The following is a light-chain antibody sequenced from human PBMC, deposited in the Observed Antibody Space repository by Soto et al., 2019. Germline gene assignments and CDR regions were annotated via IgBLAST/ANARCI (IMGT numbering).Light chain of an antibody. Sequence: DIQMAQSPSSLSASVGDRVTITCRASRCIYTHLAWYQQKPGHAPKLLSYGASTLQSGVPSRFSASGSVTDFFLTISGLQSEDVGTYFCQTYDKAPWTVCTGTRV. CDR3: QTYDKAPWT. CDR2: GAS. V-gene: IGKV1-27*01. CDR1: RCIYTH. J-gene: IGKJ1*01.